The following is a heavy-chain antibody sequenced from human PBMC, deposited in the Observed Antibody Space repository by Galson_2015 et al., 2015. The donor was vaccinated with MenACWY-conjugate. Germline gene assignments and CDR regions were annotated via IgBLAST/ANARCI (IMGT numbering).Heavy chain of an antibody. CDR1: GFIFNTYW. V-gene: IGHV3-74*01. D-gene: IGHD1-26*01. J-gene: IGHJ4*02. CDR3: AKTRGASFYFDS. CDR2: INPGGSST. Sequence: SLRLSCAASGFIFNTYWMHWVRHAPGKGLVWVSRINPGGSSTTYADSVKDRFTISRDNAKNTLYLQMNSLRPEDTAVFCCAKTRGASFYFDSWGQGTLVTVSS.